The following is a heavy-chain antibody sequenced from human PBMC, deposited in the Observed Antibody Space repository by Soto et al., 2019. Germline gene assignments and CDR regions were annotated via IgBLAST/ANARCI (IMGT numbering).Heavy chain of an antibody. D-gene: IGHD6-19*01. CDR1: GYTFTSYG. J-gene: IGHJ6*02. V-gene: IGHV1-18*01. CDR2: ISAYNGNT. Sequence: GASVKVSCKASGYTFTSYGISWVRQAPGQGLEWMGWISAYNGNTNYAQKLQGRVTMTTDTSTSTAYMELRSLRSDDTAVYYCARDTPNSSGWYSEAYYYYGMDVWGQGTTVTVSS. CDR3: ARDTPNSSGWYSEAYYYYGMDV.